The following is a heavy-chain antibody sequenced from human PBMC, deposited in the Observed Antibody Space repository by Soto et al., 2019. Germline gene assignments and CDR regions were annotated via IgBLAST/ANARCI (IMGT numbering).Heavy chain of an antibody. J-gene: IGHJ6*02. CDR2: ISAYNGNT. Sequence: GASVKVSCKASGYTFTSYGISWVRQAPGQGLEWMGWISAYNGNTNYAQKLQGRVTMTTDTSTSTAYMELRSLRSDDTAVYYCAREDYYDSSGPRPQPHQKKYYYYGMDVWGQGTTVTVSS. V-gene: IGHV1-18*01. CDR3: AREDYYDSSGPRPQPHQKKYYYYGMDV. CDR1: GYTFTSYG. D-gene: IGHD3-22*01.